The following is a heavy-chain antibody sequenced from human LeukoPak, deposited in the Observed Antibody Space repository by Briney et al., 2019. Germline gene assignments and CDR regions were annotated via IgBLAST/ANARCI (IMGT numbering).Heavy chain of an antibody. CDR1: GGSISSYY. Sequence: NSSETLSLTCTVSGGSISSYYWSWIRQPPGKGLEWIGYIYYGGSTNYNPSLKSRVTISVDTSKNQFSLKLSSVTAADTAVYYCARLHDYGDYLDYWGQGTLVTVSS. CDR3: ARLHDYGDYLDY. J-gene: IGHJ4*02. CDR2: IYYGGST. V-gene: IGHV4-59*08. D-gene: IGHD4-17*01.